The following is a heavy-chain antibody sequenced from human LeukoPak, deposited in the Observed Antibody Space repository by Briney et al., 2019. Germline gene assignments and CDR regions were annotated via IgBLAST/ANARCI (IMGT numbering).Heavy chain of an antibody. CDR2: IRYDGSNK. CDR3: ANQRAGIAARGAFDI. Sequence: PGGSLRLSCAASGFTFSSYGMHRVRQAPGKGLEWVAFIRYDGSNKYYADSVKGRFTISRDNSKNTLYLQMNSLRAEDTAVYYCANQRAGIAARGAFDIWGQGTMVTVSS. D-gene: IGHD6-6*01. V-gene: IGHV3-30*02. CDR1: GFTFSSYG. J-gene: IGHJ3*02.